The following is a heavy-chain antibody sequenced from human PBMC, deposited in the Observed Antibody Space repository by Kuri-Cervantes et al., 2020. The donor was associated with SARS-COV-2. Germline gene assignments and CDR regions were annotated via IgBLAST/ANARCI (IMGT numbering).Heavy chain of an antibody. J-gene: IGHJ6*03. Sequence: LSLTCVASGFTFSNYASHWVRQAPGQGLEEVAVIWYDGKNAYYAGSVKGRFTISRDNSRNTVLLKMNILRAEDTAIYYCARGAANYYMDAWGTGTMVTVSS. V-gene: IGHV3-33*08. CDR2: IWYDGKNA. CDR3: ARGAANYYMDA. CDR1: GFTFSNYA. D-gene: IGHD3-16*01.